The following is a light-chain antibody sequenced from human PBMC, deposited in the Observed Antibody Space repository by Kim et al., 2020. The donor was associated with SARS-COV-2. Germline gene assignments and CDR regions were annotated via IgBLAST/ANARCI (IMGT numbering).Light chain of an antibody. V-gene: IGLV1-51*01. Sequence: QSVLTQPPSVSAAPGQKVTISCSGSSSNIGNNYVSWYQQLPGTAPKLLIYDNNKRPSGVSDRFSGSKSGTSTSLAISGLQSDDEADYFCAAWDDSLNGHVVFGGGTQLTVL. CDR3: AAWDDSLNGHVV. J-gene: IGLJ2*01. CDR1: SSNIGNNY. CDR2: DNN.